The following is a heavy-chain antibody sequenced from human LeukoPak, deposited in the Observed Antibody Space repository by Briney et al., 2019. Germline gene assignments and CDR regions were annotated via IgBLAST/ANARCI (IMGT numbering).Heavy chain of an antibody. Sequence: ASVKVSCKASGYTFNTYSISWVRQAPGQRPEWMGWINTDNGNTKYAQKFQGRVTMTTDTSTSTAYMELSSLRSDDSAVYYCARKGCTGDCFRFDPWGQGILVTVSS. J-gene: IGHJ5*02. CDR2: INTDNGNT. CDR3: ARKGCTGDCFRFDP. CDR1: GYTFNTYS. D-gene: IGHD2-21*02. V-gene: IGHV1-18*01.